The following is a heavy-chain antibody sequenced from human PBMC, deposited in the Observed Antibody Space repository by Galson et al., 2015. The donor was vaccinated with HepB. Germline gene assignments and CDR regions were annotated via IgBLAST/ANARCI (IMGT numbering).Heavy chain of an antibody. D-gene: IGHD3-9*01. V-gene: IGHV1-24*01. J-gene: IGHJ6*02. Sequence: SVKVSCKVSGYTLTELSMHWVRQAPGKGLEWMGGFDPEDGETIYAQKFQGRVTMTEDTSTDTAYMELSSLRSEDTAVYYCATVGGNPLLRYLGSYYYYGMGVWGQGTTVTVSS. CDR1: GYTLTELS. CDR2: FDPEDGET. CDR3: ATVGGNPLLRYLGSYYYYGMGV.